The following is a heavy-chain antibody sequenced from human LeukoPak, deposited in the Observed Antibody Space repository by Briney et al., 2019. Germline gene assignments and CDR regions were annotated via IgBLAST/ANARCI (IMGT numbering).Heavy chain of an antibody. V-gene: IGHV3-53*01. J-gene: IGHJ6*02. CDR3: ARDRVAAAGTADYYYYGMDV. CDR2: IYSGGST. CDR1: GSTVSSNY. Sequence: GGSLRLSCAASGSTVSSNYMSWVRQAPGKGLEWVSVIYSGGSTYYADSVKGRFTISRDNSKNTLYLQMNSLRAEDTAVYYCARDRVAAAGTADYYYYGMDVWGQGTTVTVSS. D-gene: IGHD6-13*01.